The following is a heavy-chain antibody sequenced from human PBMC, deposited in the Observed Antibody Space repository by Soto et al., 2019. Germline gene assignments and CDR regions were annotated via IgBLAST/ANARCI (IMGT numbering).Heavy chain of an antibody. CDR1: GGSRSSSAYS. D-gene: IGHD3-22*01. Sequence: TLSLTCAFSGGSRSSSAYSWSWIRQPPGKGLEWIGFIYQSGSTYYNPSLKSRVTMSLDRPKNQFSLKLSSVTAADTAVYYCARELLFYDSDGFSWDDAFDIWGQGTMVTV. J-gene: IGHJ3*02. CDR3: ARELLFYDSDGFSWDDAFDI. CDR2: IYQSGST. V-gene: IGHV4-30-2*01.